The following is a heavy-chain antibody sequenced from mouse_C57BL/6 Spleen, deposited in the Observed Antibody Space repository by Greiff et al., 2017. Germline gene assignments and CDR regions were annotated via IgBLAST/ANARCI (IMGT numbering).Heavy chain of an antibody. CDR1: GYTFTSYW. CDR2: IYPGSGST. D-gene: IGHD2-3*01. V-gene: IGHV1-55*01. J-gene: IGHJ2*01. CDR3: ARFDGYYPYYFDY. Sequence: VQLQQSGAELVKPGASVKMSCKASGYTFTSYWITWVKQRPGQGLEWIGDIYPGSGSTNYNEKFKSKATLTVDTSSSTAYMQLSSLTSEDSAVYYCARFDGYYPYYFDYWGQGTTLTVSS.